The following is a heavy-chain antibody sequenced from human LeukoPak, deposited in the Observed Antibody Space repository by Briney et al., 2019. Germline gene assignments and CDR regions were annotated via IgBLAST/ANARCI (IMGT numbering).Heavy chain of an antibody. J-gene: IGHJ4*02. D-gene: IGHD3-3*02. CDR2: IHNDGST. Sequence: PGGSLRLSCAASGFIVSSNYMTWVRQAPGEGLEWVSVIHNDGSTYYTDSVKGRFTISRDNSKNTLYLQMNSLRVEDTAVYYCAALARDYWGQGTLVNVSS. V-gene: IGHV3-53*01. CDR3: AALARDY. CDR1: GFIVSSNY.